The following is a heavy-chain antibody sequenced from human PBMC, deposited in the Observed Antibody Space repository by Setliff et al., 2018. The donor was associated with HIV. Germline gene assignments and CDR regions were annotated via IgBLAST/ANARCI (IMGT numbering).Heavy chain of an antibody. CDR1: GYTFTSYP. V-gene: IGHV1-46*01. J-gene: IGHJ6*02. Sequence: GASVKVSCKASGYTFTSYPMHWVRQAPGQGLEWMGVINTSGGSAGYAEKFRGRVTMTRDTSTSTAYMELSSLGSEDTAVYYCARGSGGYCSGGSCYFGFGLALWGQGTTVTVSS. CDR2: INTSGGSA. CDR3: ARGSGGYCSGGSCYFGFGLAL. D-gene: IGHD2-15*01.